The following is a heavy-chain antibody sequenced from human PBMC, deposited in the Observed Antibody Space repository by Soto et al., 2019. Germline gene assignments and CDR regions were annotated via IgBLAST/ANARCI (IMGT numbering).Heavy chain of an antibody. CDR1: GYSISSGYY. CDR2: IYHSGST. J-gene: IGHJ4*02. CDR3: AREQRSSYGWGSYRGPLD. Sequence: SETLSLTCAVSGYSISSGYYWGWIRQPPGKGLEWIGSIYHSGSTYYNPSLKSRVTISVDTSKNQFSLKLSSVTAADTAVYYCAREQRSSYGWGSYRGPLDWGQGTLVTVSS. D-gene: IGHD3-10*01. V-gene: IGHV4-38-2*02.